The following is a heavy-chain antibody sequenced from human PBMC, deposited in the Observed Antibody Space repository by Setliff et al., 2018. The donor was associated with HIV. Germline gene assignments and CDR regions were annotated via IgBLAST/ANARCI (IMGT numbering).Heavy chain of an antibody. J-gene: IGHJ4*02. CDR3: ARGPVGGATIYYFDS. Sequence: ASVQVPCKASGYTFNDYYLHWLRQAPGQGLQWMGRLNPKTGVAHFAQTFQRRVTMTRYTPIGLAFMELSRVKSADTAVYFCARGPVGGATIYYFDSWGQGTLVTVSS. CDR1: GYTFNDYY. V-gene: IGHV1-2*06. D-gene: IGHD1-26*01. CDR2: LNPKTGVA.